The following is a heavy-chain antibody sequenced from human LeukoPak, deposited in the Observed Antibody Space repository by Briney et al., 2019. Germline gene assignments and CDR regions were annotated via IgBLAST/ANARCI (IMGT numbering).Heavy chain of an antibody. CDR1: GFTFSSYA. CDR2: VSYDGTNK. CDR3: VRDSRYSGIYEFDY. D-gene: IGHD1-26*01. V-gene: IGHV3-30-3*01. J-gene: IGHJ4*02. Sequence: GGSLRLSCVASGFTFSSYAMHWVRQAPGKGLEWVAIVSYDGTNKYYAESVKGRFTISRDNSKKPLYLEVNRLRTEDTAVYYCVRDSRYSGIYEFDYWGQGALVIVSS.